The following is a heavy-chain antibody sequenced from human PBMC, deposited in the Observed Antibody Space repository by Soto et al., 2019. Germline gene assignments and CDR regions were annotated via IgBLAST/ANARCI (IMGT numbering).Heavy chain of an antibody. CDR1: GFTASSSQ. Sequence: GGSLRLSCAASGFTASSSQMTWVRQAPGKALEWVSVIFIGGTTQYAVSVKGRFTISRDHSKNTVYLQMNSLRAEDTAVYYCVRDDVGVGIDYWGLGTLVTVSS. J-gene: IGHJ4*02. V-gene: IGHV3-53*01. CDR2: IFIGGTT. CDR3: VRDDVGVGIDY. D-gene: IGHD1-26*01.